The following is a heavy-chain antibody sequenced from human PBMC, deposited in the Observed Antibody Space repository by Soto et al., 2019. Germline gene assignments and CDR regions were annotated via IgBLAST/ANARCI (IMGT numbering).Heavy chain of an antibody. CDR1: GFIFSGYN. D-gene: IGHD6-13*01. V-gene: IGHV3-33*01. Sequence: QVQWVESGGGVVQTGRSLRLSCAASGFIFSGYNMHWVRQAPGKGLEWVAVIWFDVTNKYYGDSVKGRFTVSRDDAINTLYLEMHRLRDEDTAVYFCARGAKTSSWYRLIDSWGQGTRVTVSS. CDR2: IWFDVTNK. CDR3: ARGAKTSSWYRLIDS. J-gene: IGHJ4*02.